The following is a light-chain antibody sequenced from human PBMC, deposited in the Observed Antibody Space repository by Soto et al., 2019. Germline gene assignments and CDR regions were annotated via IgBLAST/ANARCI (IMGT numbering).Light chain of an antibody. Sequence: ALTQPASVSGSPGQSITISCTGTSSDVGGYNYVSWYQQHPGKAPKLRIYEVSNRPSGVSNRFSGSKSGNTASLTISGLQAEDEADYYCSSYTSSSTLVFGTGTKVTVL. CDR2: EVS. CDR3: SSYTSSSTLV. V-gene: IGLV2-14*01. CDR1: SSDVGGYNY. J-gene: IGLJ1*01.